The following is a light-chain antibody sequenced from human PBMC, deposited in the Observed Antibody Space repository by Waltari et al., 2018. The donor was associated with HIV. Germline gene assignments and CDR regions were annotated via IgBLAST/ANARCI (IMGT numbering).Light chain of an antibody. J-gene: IGLJ1*01. CDR1: TSDVGFYDN. CDR2: DVN. V-gene: IGLV2-11*01. CDR3: CAYAAGHVSYV. Sequence: QSALTQPPSVSGSPGQSVSISCSGTTSDVGFYDNVSWYQQYPGKAPQLIIFDVNQRPAGVPVRFFGSKSGNTASLTISGLQTEDEADYFCCAYAAGHVSYVFGNGTAVAVL.